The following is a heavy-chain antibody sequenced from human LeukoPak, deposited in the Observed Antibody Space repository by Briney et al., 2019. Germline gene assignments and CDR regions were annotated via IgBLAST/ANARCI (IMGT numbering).Heavy chain of an antibody. CDR3: ARADCSSTSCYTVGY. V-gene: IGHV3-30*01. D-gene: IGHD2-2*02. Sequence: PGGSLRLSCAASGFTFSSYAMHWVRQAPGKGLEWVAVISYDGSNKYYADSVKGRFTISRDNSKNTLYLQMNSLGAEDTAVYYCARADCSSTSCYTVGYWGQGTLVTVSS. CDR1: GFTFSSYA. J-gene: IGHJ4*02. CDR2: ISYDGSNK.